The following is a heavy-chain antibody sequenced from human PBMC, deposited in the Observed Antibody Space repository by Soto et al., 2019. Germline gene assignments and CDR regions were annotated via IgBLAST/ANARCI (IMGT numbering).Heavy chain of an antibody. CDR3: AGVFSDEKSKYYFHY. J-gene: IGHJ4*02. D-gene: IGHD1-26*01. V-gene: IGHV1-69*01. CDR2: IIPIFGSA. Sequence: QVQLVQSGAEVKKPGSSVKVSCKASGGTFCSYVISWVRQAPGLGLEWMGGIIPIFGSANYAQKFQGRVTITADESTSTAYMELSSLRSEDTAVYYCAGVFSDEKSKYYFHYWGQGTLVTVSS. CDR1: GGTFCSYV.